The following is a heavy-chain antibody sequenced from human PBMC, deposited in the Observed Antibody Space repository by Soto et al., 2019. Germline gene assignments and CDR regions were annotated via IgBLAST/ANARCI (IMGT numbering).Heavy chain of an antibody. D-gene: IGHD2-2*02. CDR3: ASVPRPYCISTSCYSDNWFDP. CDR1: GFTFSSYA. Sequence: ESGGGVVQPGRSLRLSCAASGFTFSSYAMHWVRQAPGKGLEWVAVISYDGSNKYYADSVKGRFTISRDNSKNTLYLQMNSLRAEDTAVYYCASVPRPYCISTSCYSDNWFDPWGQGTLVTVSS. J-gene: IGHJ5*02. V-gene: IGHV3-30-3*01. CDR2: ISYDGSNK.